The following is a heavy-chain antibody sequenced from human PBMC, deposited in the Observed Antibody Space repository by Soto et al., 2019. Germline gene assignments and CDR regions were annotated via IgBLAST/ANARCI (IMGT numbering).Heavy chain of an antibody. CDR2: IHDTGRT. CDR1: GDSLSTYY. D-gene: IGHD3-16*02. V-gene: IGHV4-4*07. Sequence: QVQLQESGPGLVRPSETLSLTCTVTGDSLSTYYWSWIRQPARERLEWIGRIHDTGRTNYNPSLRSRVTMSVDTSKNQFSLRVNSVTAADTAVYYCASESVSGTYRFDSWGQGTLVTVSS. CDR3: ASESVSGTYRFDS. J-gene: IGHJ4*02.